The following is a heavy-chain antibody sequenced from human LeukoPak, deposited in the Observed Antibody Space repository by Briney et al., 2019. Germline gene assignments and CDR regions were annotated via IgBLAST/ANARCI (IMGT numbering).Heavy chain of an antibody. CDR2: ISAYNGNT. D-gene: IGHD2-2*01. CDR1: GYTFTSYG. Sequence: LWASVKVSCKASGYTFTSYGISWVRQAPGQGLEWMGWISAYNGNTNYAQKLQGRVTMTTDTSTSTAYMELRSLRSDDTAVYYCARRVGDCSSTSCKAVKNWFDPWGQGTLVTVSS. CDR3: ARRVGDCSSTSCKAVKNWFDP. J-gene: IGHJ5*02. V-gene: IGHV1-18*01.